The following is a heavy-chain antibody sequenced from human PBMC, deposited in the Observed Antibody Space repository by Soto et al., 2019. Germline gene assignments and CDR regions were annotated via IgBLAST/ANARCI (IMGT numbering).Heavy chain of an antibody. V-gene: IGHV3-74*01. CDR2: INSDGRST. D-gene: IGHD3-10*01. Sequence: GGSLRLSCSASGFTFSDYWMHWVRQAPGKGLVWVSRINSDGRSTSYADSVKGRFTISRDNAKNTLYLQMNSLRVEDPAVYYCARVWFGEFDYWGQGTLVTVSS. CDR1: GFTFSDYW. CDR3: ARVWFGEFDY. J-gene: IGHJ4*02.